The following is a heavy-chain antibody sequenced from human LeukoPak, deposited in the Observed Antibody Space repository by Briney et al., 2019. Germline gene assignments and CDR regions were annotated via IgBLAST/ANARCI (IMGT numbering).Heavy chain of an antibody. J-gene: IGHJ5*02. V-gene: IGHV4-38-2*01. CDR3: ARSMISMLKVNWFDP. CDR1: GYSIRSGYS. Sequence: PSETLSLTRSVSGYSIRSGYSWGWIRQPPGKGLEWIGSISHSGNTYYNPSLKSRVTISLDTSKNRFSLKLNSVTAADTAVYFCARSMISMLKVNWFDPWGQGTLVTVSS. D-gene: IGHD3-16*01. CDR2: ISHSGNT.